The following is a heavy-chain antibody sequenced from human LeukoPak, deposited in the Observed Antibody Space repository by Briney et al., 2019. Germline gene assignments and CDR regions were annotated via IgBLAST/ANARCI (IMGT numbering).Heavy chain of an antibody. CDR3: AREGSSDYLLDY. J-gene: IGHJ4*02. Sequence: GGSLRLSCGASGFTFSRYAMSWVRQAPGKGLQWVSEIGGSGGAIYYADSVKGRFTISRDNAKNTLYLQMNSLRAEDTAVYYCAREGSSDYLLDYWGQGTLVTVSS. V-gene: IGHV3-23*01. D-gene: IGHD3-22*01. CDR2: IGGSGGAI. CDR1: GFTFSRYA.